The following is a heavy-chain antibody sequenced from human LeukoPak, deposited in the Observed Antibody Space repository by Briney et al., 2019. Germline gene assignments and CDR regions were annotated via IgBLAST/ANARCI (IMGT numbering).Heavy chain of an antibody. D-gene: IGHD6-13*01. CDR2: ISGSGGST. Sequence: PGGSLRLSCAASGFTFSSYAMSWVRQAPGKGLEWVSVISGSGGSTYYADSVKGRFTISRDNSKNTLYLQMNSLRAEDTAVYYCAKDRAFGFVAGTFDYWGQGTLVTVSS. V-gene: IGHV3-23*01. CDR1: GFTFSSYA. J-gene: IGHJ4*02. CDR3: AKDRAFGFVAGTFDY.